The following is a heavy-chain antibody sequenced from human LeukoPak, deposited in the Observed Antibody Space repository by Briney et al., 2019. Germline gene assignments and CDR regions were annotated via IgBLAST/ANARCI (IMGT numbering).Heavy chain of an antibody. V-gene: IGHV3-15*01. CDR2: IRSKSDGETT. CDR1: GFTFSSVW. J-gene: IGHJ4*02. Sequence: GGSLRLSCGASGFTFSSVWMNWVRQAPGKGLEWVGRIRSKSDGETTDYATPVKDRFTISRDDSKNTVYLQMNGLKTEDTAVYYCVSQYFDFWGQGTLVTVSS. CDR3: VSQYFDF.